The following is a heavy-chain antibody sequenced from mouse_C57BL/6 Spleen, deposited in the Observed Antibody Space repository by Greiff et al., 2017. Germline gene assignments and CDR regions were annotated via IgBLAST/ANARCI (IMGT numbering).Heavy chain of an antibody. J-gene: IGHJ2*01. D-gene: IGHD1-1*01. V-gene: IGHV1-80*01. CDR2: IYPGDGDT. CDR1: GYAFSSYW. Sequence: QVHVKQSGAELVKPGASVKISCKASGYAFSSYWMNWVKQRPGKGLEWIGQIYPGDGDTNYNGKFKGKATLTADKSSSTAYMQLSSLTSEDSAVYFCARLAGSSSYDYWGQGTTLTVSS. CDR3: ARLAGSSSYDY.